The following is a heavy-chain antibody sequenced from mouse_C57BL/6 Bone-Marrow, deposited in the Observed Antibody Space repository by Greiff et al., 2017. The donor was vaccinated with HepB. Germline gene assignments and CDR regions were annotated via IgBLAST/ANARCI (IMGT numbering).Heavy chain of an antibody. D-gene: IGHD1-1*01. V-gene: IGHV5-15*01. CDR3: ARHSSYGSGFAY. Sequence: EVQLVESGGGLVQPGGSLKLSCAASGFTFSDYGMAWVRQAPRKGPEWVAFISNLAYSIYYADTVTGRFTISRENAKITLYLEMSSLRSEDTAMYYCARHSSYGSGFAYWGQGTLVTVSA. CDR1: GFTFSDYG. CDR2: ISNLAYSI. J-gene: IGHJ3*01.